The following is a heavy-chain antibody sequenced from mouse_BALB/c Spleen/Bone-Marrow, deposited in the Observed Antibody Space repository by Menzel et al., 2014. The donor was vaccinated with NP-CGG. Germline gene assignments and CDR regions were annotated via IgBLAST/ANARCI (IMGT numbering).Heavy chain of an antibody. CDR2: IHYSGST. CDR1: GYSITSGYS. Sequence: EVQGVESGPDLVKPSQSLSLTCTVTGYSITSGYSWLWIRQFPGNKLEWMGYIHYSGSTNYNPSLKSRISITRDTSKNQFFLQLNSVTTEDTATYYCARGGLPPYWGQGTLVTVSA. V-gene: IGHV3-1*02. CDR3: ARGGLPPY. D-gene: IGHD2-2*01. J-gene: IGHJ3*01.